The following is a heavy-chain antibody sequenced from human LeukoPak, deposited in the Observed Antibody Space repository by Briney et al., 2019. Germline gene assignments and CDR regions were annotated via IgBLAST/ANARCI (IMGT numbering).Heavy chain of an antibody. Sequence: SQTLSLTCVISGDSVSGSSVAWNWIRQSPARGLEWLGRAYYRAKWILDYDVSVKSRITIIPNTSKNQVSLQLNSVTPEDTAVYYCVRQERPDFDYWGQGTLVTVSA. CDR3: VRQERPDFDY. J-gene: IGHJ4*02. CDR1: GDSVSGSSVA. CDR2: AYYRAKWIL. V-gene: IGHV6-1*01. D-gene: IGHD5-24*01.